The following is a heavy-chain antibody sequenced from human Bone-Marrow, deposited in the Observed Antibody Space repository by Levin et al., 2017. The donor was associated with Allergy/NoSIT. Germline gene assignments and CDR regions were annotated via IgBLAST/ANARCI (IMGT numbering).Heavy chain of an antibody. D-gene: IGHD2-15*01. J-gene: IGHJ4*02. Sequence: KSGGSLRLSCEASGFTFSNYSLNWVRQAPGKGLEWVSSITSGSSYMFYADSVKGRFTISRDNAKNSLYLQMSSLRSEDTAMYYCVRGRYCRGGSCSSAIYYWGQGTLVTVSS. CDR1: GFTFSNYS. CDR3: VRGRYCRGGSCSSAIYY. V-gene: IGHV3-21*01. CDR2: ITSGSSYM.